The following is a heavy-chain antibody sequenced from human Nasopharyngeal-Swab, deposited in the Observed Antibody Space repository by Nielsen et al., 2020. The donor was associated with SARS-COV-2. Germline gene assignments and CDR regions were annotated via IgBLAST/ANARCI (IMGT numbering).Heavy chain of an antibody. J-gene: IGHJ5*02. Sequence: GESLKISCAASGFTFSSYAMSWVRQAPGKGLEWVSAISGSGGSTYYADSVKGRFTISGDNSKNTLYLQMNSLRAEDTAVYYCAKNHTSGERITVFGVVILTDNWFDPWGQGTLVTVSS. V-gene: IGHV3-23*01. D-gene: IGHD3-3*01. CDR1: GFTFSSYA. CDR2: ISGSGGST. CDR3: AKNHTSGERITVFGVVILTDNWFDP.